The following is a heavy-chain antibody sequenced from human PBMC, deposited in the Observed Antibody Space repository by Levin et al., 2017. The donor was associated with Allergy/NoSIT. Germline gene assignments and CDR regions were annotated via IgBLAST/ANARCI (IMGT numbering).Heavy chain of an antibody. V-gene: IGHV3-7*04. CDR1: GFTFSSYA. CDR2: IKHIVSEK. D-gene: IGHD2-15*01. Sequence: LAGGSLRLSCAASGFTFSSYAMHWVRQAPGKGLEWVASIKHIVSEKYYADSVKGRFTVSGDNAKNSLYLQLNSLRAEDTAVYYCARWDCSAGTCYFFDYWGQGTLVTVSS. CDR3: ARWDCSAGTCYFFDY. J-gene: IGHJ4*02.